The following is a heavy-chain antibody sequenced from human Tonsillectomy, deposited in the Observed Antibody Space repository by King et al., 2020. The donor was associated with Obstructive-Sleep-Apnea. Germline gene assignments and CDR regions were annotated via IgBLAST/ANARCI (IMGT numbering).Heavy chain of an antibody. CDR1: GGTFSSYA. CDR2: IIPVLDIA. Sequence: VQLVQSGAEVKKPGSSVKVSCKASGGTFSSYAISWVRQAPGQGLEWMGGIIPVLDIANYAQKFQGKVTITADKSTTTAYMELSSLRYEDTAVYYCARENYDSTGYYPPDDAFDIWGQGTMVTVSS. J-gene: IGHJ3*02. V-gene: IGHV1-69*04. D-gene: IGHD3-22*01. CDR3: ARENYDSTGYYPPDDAFDI.